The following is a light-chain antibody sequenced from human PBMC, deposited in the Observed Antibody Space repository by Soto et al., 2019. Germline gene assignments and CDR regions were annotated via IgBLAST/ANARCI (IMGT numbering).Light chain of an antibody. CDR2: GAS. J-gene: IGKJ1*01. CDR3: QHYNNWPPWT. CDR1: QSVSSN. V-gene: IGKV3-15*01. Sequence: EIVMTQSPATLSVSPGERATLSCRASQSVSSNLAWYQQKPGQAPRLLIYGASTRATGIPARFSGSGSGTEFTLTISSLQSDDFAFYYCQHYNNWPPWTFGQGTKVEIK.